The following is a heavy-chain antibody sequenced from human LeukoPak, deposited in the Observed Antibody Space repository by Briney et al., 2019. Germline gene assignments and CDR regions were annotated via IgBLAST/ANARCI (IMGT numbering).Heavy chain of an antibody. CDR2: IIPIFGTA. CDR1: GGTFSSYA. V-gene: IGHV1-69*05. Sequence: SVKVSCKASGGTFSSYAISWVRQAPGQGLEWMGGIIPIFGTANYAQKFPGRVTITTDESTSTAYMELSSLRSEDTAVYYCASPPPYYYDSSGYRDERDAFDIWGQGTMVTVSS. D-gene: IGHD3-22*01. CDR3: ASPPPYYYDSSGYRDERDAFDI. J-gene: IGHJ3*02.